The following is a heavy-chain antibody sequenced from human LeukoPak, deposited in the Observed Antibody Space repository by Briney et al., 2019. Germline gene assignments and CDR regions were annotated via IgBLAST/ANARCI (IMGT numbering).Heavy chain of an antibody. Sequence: GRSLRLSCAASGFTFSSYGMHWVRQAPGKGLEWVAFIRYDGSNKYYADSVKGRFTISRDNSKNTLYLQMNSLRAEDTAVYYCATNPPFGYSSSWYDEGYYFDYWGQGTLVTVSS. J-gene: IGHJ4*02. CDR1: GFTFSSYG. CDR2: IRYDGSNK. CDR3: ATNPPFGYSSSWYDEGYYFDY. D-gene: IGHD6-13*01. V-gene: IGHV3-30*02.